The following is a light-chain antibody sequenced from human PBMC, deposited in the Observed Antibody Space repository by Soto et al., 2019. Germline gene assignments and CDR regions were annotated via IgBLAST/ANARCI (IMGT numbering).Light chain of an antibody. CDR2: EAS. CDR3: QQYGNPPLT. V-gene: IGKV3D-20*01. J-gene: IGKJ4*01. CDR1: QPLSTNF. Sequence: EVVLTQSPATLSLSPGETATLSCGASQPLSTNFLAWYQQRPGLAPRLILYEASVRATGIPDRFSGSGSGPDFTLTIYRLEPADSAVYYCQQYGNPPLTFGGGTKV.